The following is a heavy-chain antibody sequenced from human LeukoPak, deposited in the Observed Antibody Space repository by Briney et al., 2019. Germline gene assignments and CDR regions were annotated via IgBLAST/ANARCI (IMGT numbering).Heavy chain of an antibody. J-gene: IGHJ4*02. D-gene: IGHD3-16*01. CDR2: IIPIFGTA. CDR3: ARAATRIMITFGGVHMVD. Sequence: SVKVSCKASGGTFSSYAISWVRQAPGQGLEWMGGIIPIFGTANYAQKFQGRGTITTDQSTRTAYMELSSLRSEDTAVYYCARAATRIMITFGGVHMVDWGQGTLVTVSS. CDR1: GGTFSSYA. V-gene: IGHV1-69*05.